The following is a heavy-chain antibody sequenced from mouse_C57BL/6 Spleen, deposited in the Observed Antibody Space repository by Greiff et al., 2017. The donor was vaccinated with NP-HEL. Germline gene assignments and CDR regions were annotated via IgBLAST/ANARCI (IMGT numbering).Heavy chain of an antibody. CDR1: GYTFTSYW. CDR3: AREGYYGSSYWFAY. V-gene: IGHV1-64*01. Sequence: VQLQQSGAELVKPGASVKLSCKASGYTFTSYWMHWVKQRPGQGLEWIGMIHPNSGSTNYNEKFKSKATLTVDKSSSTAYMQLSSLTSEDSAVYYCAREGYYGSSYWFAYWGQGTLVTVSA. J-gene: IGHJ3*01. D-gene: IGHD1-1*01. CDR2: IHPNSGST.